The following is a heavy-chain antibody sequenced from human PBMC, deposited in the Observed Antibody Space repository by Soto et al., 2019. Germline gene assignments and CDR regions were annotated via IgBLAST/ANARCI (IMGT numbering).Heavy chain of an antibody. CDR1: AYAFTGYY. V-gene: IGHV1-2*02. Sequence: SVKVSCKSSAYAFTGYYIHWVRQAPGQGLEWMGWINPNSGDTNYAQKFQGRVTMTRDTSFSTAYMELSSLRSDDTAVYYCATRYSYVHFWGQGTLVTVSS. J-gene: IGHJ4*02. CDR2: INPNSGDT. D-gene: IGHD5-18*01. CDR3: ATRYSYVHF.